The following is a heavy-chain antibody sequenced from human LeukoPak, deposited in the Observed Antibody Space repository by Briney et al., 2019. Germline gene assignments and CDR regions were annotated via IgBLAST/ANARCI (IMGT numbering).Heavy chain of an antibody. CDR2: ISGSGGST. Sequence: GGSLRLSCAASGIIVSNNYMSWVRQAPGRGLEWVSAISGSGGSTYYADSVKGRFTISRDNSKNTLYLQMNSLRAEDTAVYYCAKGSSSWYRGYFDYWGQGTLVTVSS. CDR3: AKGSSSWYRGYFDY. J-gene: IGHJ4*02. D-gene: IGHD6-13*01. CDR1: GIIVSNNY. V-gene: IGHV3-23*01.